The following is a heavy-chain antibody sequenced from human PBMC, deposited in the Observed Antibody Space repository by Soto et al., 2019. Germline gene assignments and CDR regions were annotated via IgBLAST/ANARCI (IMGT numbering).Heavy chain of an antibody. J-gene: IGHJ6*02. D-gene: IGHD3-9*01. Sequence: GGSLRLSCAASGFTFSSYSMNWVRQAPGKGLEWVSSISSSSSYIYYADSVKGRFTISRDTAKNSLYLQMNSLRAEDTAVYYCARVPPLRYFDRGGGFFYYGMDVWGQGTTVTVSS. CDR1: GFTFSSYS. CDR2: ISSSSSYI. CDR3: ARVPPLRYFDRGGGFFYYGMDV. V-gene: IGHV3-21*01.